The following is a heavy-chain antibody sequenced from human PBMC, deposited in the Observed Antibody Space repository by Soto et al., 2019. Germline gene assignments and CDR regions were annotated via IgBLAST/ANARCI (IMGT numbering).Heavy chain of an antibody. D-gene: IGHD6-6*01. V-gene: IGHV5-10-1*01. CDR1: GYSFTSYW. CDR3: ARHPPLSSIAARPFAGEDYYHYYGMDV. CDR2: IDPSDSYT. J-gene: IGHJ6*02. Sequence: PGESLKISCKGSGYSFTSYWISWVRQMPGKGLEWMGRIDPSDSYTNYSPSFQGHVTISADKSISTAYLQWSSLKASDTAMYYCARHPPLSSIAARPFAGEDYYHYYGMDVWGQGTTVTVSS.